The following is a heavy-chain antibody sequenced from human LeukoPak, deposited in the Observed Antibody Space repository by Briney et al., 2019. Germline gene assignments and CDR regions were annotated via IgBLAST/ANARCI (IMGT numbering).Heavy chain of an antibody. Sequence: PGGSLRLSCAASRFTFSSYEMNWVRQAPGRGLEWVSYISSSGSTTYYADSVKGRFTISRDNAKNSLYLQMNSLRAEDTAVYYCARDYDILTGYAFDIWGQGTMVTVSS. CDR2: ISSSGSTT. CDR1: RFTFSSYE. V-gene: IGHV3-48*03. CDR3: ARDYDILTGYAFDI. D-gene: IGHD3-9*01. J-gene: IGHJ3*02.